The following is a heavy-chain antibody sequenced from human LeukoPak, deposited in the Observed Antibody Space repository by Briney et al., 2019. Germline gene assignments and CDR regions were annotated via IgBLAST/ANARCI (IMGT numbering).Heavy chain of an antibody. D-gene: IGHD3-22*01. Sequence: PGGSLRLSCAASGFTFSSYEMNWVRQAPGRGLEWISYISSSGSTIYYADSVKGRFTISRDNAKNSLYLQMNSLRAEDMAVYYCARDGPYDSSGYFDFWGQGTLVTVSS. CDR2: ISSSGSTI. J-gene: IGHJ4*02. CDR1: GFTFSSYE. V-gene: IGHV3-48*03. CDR3: ARDGPYDSSGYFDF.